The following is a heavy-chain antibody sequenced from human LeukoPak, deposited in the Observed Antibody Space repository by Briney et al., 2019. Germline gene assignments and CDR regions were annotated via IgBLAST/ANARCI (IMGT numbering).Heavy chain of an antibody. D-gene: IGHD3-3*01. CDR1: GFTFSDYY. Sequence: GGSLRLSCAASGFTFSDYYMSWIRQAPGKGLEWVSYISSSGSTIYYADSVKGRFTISRDNAKSSLYLQMNSLRAEDTAVYYCAAYTYYDFWRGIGGWFDPWGQGTLVTVSS. J-gene: IGHJ5*02. V-gene: IGHV3-11*01. CDR3: AAYTYYDFWRGIGGWFDP. CDR2: ISSSGSTI.